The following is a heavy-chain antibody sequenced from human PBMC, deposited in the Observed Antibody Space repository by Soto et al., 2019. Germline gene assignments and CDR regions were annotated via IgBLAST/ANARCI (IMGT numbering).Heavy chain of an antibody. J-gene: IGHJ4*02. CDR1: GFTFNTHW. Sequence: GGSLRLACAASGFTFNTHWMHWVRQAPGKGLVWVSRINSDGSITDYADSVKGRFSISRDNPRNTLYLQMNSLSPEDTAVYYCARAMTSVGAAAKGDFWGQGTLVTVSS. CDR2: INSDGSIT. D-gene: IGHD1-26*01. CDR3: ARAMTSVGAAAKGDF. V-gene: IGHV3-74*01.